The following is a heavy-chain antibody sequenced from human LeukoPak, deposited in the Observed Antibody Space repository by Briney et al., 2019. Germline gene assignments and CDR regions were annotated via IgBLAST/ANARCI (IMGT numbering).Heavy chain of an antibody. Sequence: GGSLRLSCAASAFTVSNTYMIWVRQAPGKGLEWVSLIYSGSSTYYADSVKGRFTISRDSSKNTLFLQMNSLRADDTAVYYCATSSPTVSNPDYWGQGTLVTVSS. V-gene: IGHV3-53*01. CDR3: ATSSPTVSNPDY. CDR2: IYSGSST. D-gene: IGHD4-17*01. CDR1: AFTVSNTY. J-gene: IGHJ4*02.